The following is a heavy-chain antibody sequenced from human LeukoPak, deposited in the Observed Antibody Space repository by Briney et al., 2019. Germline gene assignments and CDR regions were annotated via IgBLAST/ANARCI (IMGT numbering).Heavy chain of an antibody. D-gene: IGHD2-15*01. CDR3: ARTGYCSGGSCLNWFDP. CDR2: INPNSGGT. CDR1: GYTFTGYY. J-gene: IGHJ5*02. Sequence: ASVTVSCKASGYTFTGYYMHWVRQAPGQGLEWMGWINPNSGGTNYAQKFQGRVTMTRDTSISTAYMELSRLRSDDTAVYYCARTGYCSGGSCLNWFDPWGQGTLVTVSS. V-gene: IGHV1-2*02.